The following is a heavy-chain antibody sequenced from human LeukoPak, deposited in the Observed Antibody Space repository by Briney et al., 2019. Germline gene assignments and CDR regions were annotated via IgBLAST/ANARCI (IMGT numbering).Heavy chain of an antibody. V-gene: IGHV4-39*07. J-gene: IGHJ6*03. CDR3: ARSFDGYYYYYMDV. CDR2: IYYSGST. Sequence: SETLSLTCTVSGGSISTVSYYWGWIRQPPGKGLEWIGSIYYSGSTYYNPSLKSRVTISVDTSKNQFSLKLSSVTAADTAVYYCARSFDGYYYYYMDVWGKGTTVTVSS. CDR1: GGSISTVSYY.